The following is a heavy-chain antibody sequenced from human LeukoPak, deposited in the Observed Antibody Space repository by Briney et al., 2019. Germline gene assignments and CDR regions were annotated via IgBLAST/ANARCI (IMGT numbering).Heavy chain of an antibody. CDR2: IYYSGTT. CDR3: ARFPQGGYNYFDY. J-gene: IGHJ4*02. D-gene: IGHD5-24*01. CDR1: GGSISSYY. V-gene: IGHV4-59*01. Sequence: SETLSLTCTVSGGSISSYYWNWIRQPPGKGLEWIGYIYYSGTTNYNPSLKSRVTISVDTSKNQFSLKLSSVTAADTAVYYCARFPQGGYNYFDYWGRGTPVTVSS.